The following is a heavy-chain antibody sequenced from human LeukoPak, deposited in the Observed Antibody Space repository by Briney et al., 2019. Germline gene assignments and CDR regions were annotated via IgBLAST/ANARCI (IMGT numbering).Heavy chain of an antibody. CDR3: TSGVAGLDY. D-gene: IGHD6-19*01. CDR2: ISSIDSTI. Sequence: GGSLRLSCAASGFTFSNYEMNWVRQAPGKGLEWVSYISSIDSTIYYAGSAKGRFTISRDNAKNSLYLQMNSLKTEDTAVYFCTSGVAGLDYWGQGALVTVSS. V-gene: IGHV3-48*03. CDR1: GFTFSNYE. J-gene: IGHJ4*02.